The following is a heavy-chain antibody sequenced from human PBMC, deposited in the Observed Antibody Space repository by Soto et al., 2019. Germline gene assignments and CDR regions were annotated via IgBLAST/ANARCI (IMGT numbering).Heavy chain of an antibody. CDR1: GYRFMNYY. Sequence: ASVKPSCKASGYRFMNYYMHCVRQAPGQGLEWMGIINPGGVSTTYALKFHGRVTMTSDTSTSTVYMELSNLKSEDTAVYYCARGLITAAGTPLSHWGQGTLVTVSS. CDR3: ARGLITAAGTPLSH. D-gene: IGHD6-13*01. J-gene: IGHJ4*02. V-gene: IGHV1-46*01. CDR2: INPGGVST.